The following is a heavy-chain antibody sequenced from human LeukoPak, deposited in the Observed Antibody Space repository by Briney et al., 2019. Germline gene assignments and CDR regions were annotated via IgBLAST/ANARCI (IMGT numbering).Heavy chain of an antibody. CDR3: ARETMRRYFDWLRPYYYYGMDV. CDR1: GYTFTSYD. J-gene: IGHJ6*02. V-gene: IGHV1-8*01. CDR2: MNPNSGNT. D-gene: IGHD3-9*01. Sequence: ASVKVSCKASGYTFTSYDINWVRQATGQGLEWMGWMNPNSGNTGYAQKFQGRVTMTRNTSISTAYMELSSLRSEDTAVYYCARETMRRYFDWLRPYYYYGMDVWGQGTTVTVSS.